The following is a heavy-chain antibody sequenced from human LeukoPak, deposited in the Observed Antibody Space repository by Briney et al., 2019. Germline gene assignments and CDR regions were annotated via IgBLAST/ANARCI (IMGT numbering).Heavy chain of an antibody. J-gene: IGHJ2*01. CDR2: IYHSGST. D-gene: IGHD3-3*01. CDR1: GGSISRSNW. Sequence: SVTLSLTCAVSGGSISRSNWWSWVRQPPGKGLEWIGEIYHSGSTNYNPSLKSRVTILVDKSKNQFSLKLSSVTAADTAVYYCAREDYDDSGAWYFDLWGRGTLVTVSS. V-gene: IGHV4-4*02. CDR3: AREDYDDSGAWYFDL.